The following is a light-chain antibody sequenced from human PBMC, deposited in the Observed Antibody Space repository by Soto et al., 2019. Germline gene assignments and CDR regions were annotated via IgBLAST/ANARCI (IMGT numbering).Light chain of an antibody. CDR2: DVS. CDR3: CSYAGSSILV. V-gene: IGLV2-23*02. Sequence: QSALTQPASMSGSPGQSITISCTGTSSDIGSYNLVSWYQQYPGTAPKLMIYDVSKRPSGVSNRFSGSKSGNTASLTISGLQAEDEADYYCCSYAGSSILVFGGGTKVTVL. CDR1: SSDIGSYNL. J-gene: IGLJ2*01.